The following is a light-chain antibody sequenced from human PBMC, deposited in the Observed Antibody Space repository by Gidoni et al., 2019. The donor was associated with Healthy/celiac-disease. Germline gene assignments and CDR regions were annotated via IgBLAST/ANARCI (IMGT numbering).Light chain of an antibody. Sequence: QSARTQPASVSASPGQSITISCTGTSSDVGGYNYVSWYQQPPGKAPKLLIYDVSTRHSGISNRFSGSKYGNAASLTISVLQAEDEADYYCSSYTGSSTLVFGGGTKLTVL. CDR2: DVS. CDR3: SSYTGSSTLV. J-gene: IGLJ3*02. CDR1: SSDVGGYNY. V-gene: IGLV2-14*03.